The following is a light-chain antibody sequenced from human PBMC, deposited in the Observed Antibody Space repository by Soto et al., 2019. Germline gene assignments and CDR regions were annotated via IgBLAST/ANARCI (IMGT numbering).Light chain of an antibody. Sequence: QSVLTQPPSASGSPGQSVTISCTGTSSDVGGYNYVSWYQHHPGKAPKLMIYEVSKRPSGVPDRFSGSKSGNTASLTVSGLQAEDEADYYCSSYAGSSNVFGTGTKVTVL. CDR1: SSDVGGYNY. CDR3: SSYAGSSNV. J-gene: IGLJ1*01. CDR2: EVS. V-gene: IGLV2-8*01.